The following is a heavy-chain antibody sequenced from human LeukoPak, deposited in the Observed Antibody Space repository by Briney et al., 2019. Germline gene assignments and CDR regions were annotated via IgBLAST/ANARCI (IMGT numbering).Heavy chain of an antibody. V-gene: IGHV3-53*01. CDR2: IYSGGST. CDR3: ARDNGAAAGN. J-gene: IGHJ4*02. Sequence: TGGSLRLSCAASGFTVSNNYMSWVRQAPGKGLEWVSVIYSGGSTFYSDSVKGRFTISRDNSKNTLYLQMNSLRAEDTAVYYCARDNGAAAGNWGQGTLVTVPS. D-gene: IGHD6-13*01. CDR1: GFTVSNNY.